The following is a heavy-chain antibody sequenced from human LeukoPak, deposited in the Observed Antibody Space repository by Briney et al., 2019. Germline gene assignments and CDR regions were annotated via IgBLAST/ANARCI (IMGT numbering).Heavy chain of an antibody. CDR3: ARLSYDFWSGLDI. CDR1: GYSITSYW. V-gene: IGHV5-51*01. D-gene: IGHD3-3*01. CDR2: IYPGDSDT. J-gene: IGHJ3*02. Sequence: GASLQICCKDSGYSITSYWIYLRRQMPEELLEWVGIIYPGDSDTRYSPSFQGQLTISADKSISTAYLQWSSLKASDTAMYYCARLSYDFWSGLDIWGQGTMVTVSS.